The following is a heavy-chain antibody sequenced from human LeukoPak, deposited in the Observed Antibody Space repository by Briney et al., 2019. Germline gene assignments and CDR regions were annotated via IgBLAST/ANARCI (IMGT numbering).Heavy chain of an antibody. Sequence: GGSLRLSCAASGFTFSDYYMTWIRQAPGKGLEWVSHIAHSGNGMWYADAVKGRFTISRDNAKNLLFLQMDSLRAEDTAVYYYARGHYEMGVWGQGTTVIVSS. V-gene: IGHV3-11*01. CDR2: IAHSGNGM. CDR1: GFTFSDYY. CDR3: ARGHYEMGV. J-gene: IGHJ6*02.